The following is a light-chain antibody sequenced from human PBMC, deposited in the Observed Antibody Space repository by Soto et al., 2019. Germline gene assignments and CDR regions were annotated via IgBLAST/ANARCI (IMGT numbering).Light chain of an antibody. CDR3: SSYASSGTYV. CDR1: SSDVGGYNY. Sequence: QSALTQPASVSGSPGQSITISCTGTSSDVGGYNYVSWYQQHPGKAPKLMIYDVSNRPSGVSNRFSGSKSDNTASLTISGLQAEDEADYYCSSYASSGTYVFGTGTKLTVL. CDR2: DVS. J-gene: IGLJ1*01. V-gene: IGLV2-14*01.